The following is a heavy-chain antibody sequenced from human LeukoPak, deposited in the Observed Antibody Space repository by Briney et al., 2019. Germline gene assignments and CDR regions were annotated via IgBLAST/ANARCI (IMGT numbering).Heavy chain of an antibody. V-gene: IGHV3-23*01. D-gene: IGHD3-3*01. CDR1: GFTFSNYA. CDR3: VKRIYDFSSGDYGRAENHFDR. Sequence: PGGSLRLSCAASGFTFSNYAMHWVRQAPGEGLQWVSSISGSAGSTYYADSVKGRFTISRDNPKNTLYLQMNSLRAEDTAVYYCVKRIYDFSSGDYGRAENHFDRWGRGTLVTVSS. CDR2: ISGSAGST. J-gene: IGHJ4*02.